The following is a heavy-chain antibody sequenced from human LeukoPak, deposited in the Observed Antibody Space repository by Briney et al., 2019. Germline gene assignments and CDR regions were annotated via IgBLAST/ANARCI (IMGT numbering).Heavy chain of an antibody. V-gene: IGHV4-39*01. Sequence: SETLSLTCTVSGGSTSSSSYYWGWIRQPPGKGLEWIGSIYYSGSTYYNPSLKSRVTISVDTSKNQFSLKLSSVTAADTAVYYCARWDYDYYGMDVWGQGTTVTVSS. D-gene: IGHD3-3*01. CDR1: GGSTSSSSYY. CDR3: ARWDYDYYGMDV. J-gene: IGHJ6*02. CDR2: IYYSGST.